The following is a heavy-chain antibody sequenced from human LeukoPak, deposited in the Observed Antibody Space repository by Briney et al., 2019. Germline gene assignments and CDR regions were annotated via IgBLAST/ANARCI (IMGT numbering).Heavy chain of an antibody. CDR1: GFTFSSYS. CDR2: ISSSSSYI. Sequence: GGSLRFSCAASGFTFSSYSMNWVRQAPGKGLEWVSSISSSSSYIYYADSVKGRFTISRDNAKNSLYLQMNSLRAEDTAVYYCATAPRFYDYVWGSYQEFDYWGQGTLVTVSS. CDR3: ATAPRFYDYVWGSYQEFDY. J-gene: IGHJ4*02. V-gene: IGHV3-21*01. D-gene: IGHD3-16*01.